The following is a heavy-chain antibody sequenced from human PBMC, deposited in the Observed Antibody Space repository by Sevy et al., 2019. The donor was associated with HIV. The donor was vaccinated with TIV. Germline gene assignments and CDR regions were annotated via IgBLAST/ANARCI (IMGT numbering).Heavy chain of an antibody. J-gene: IGHJ3*02. CDR3: AREIHGSGSYYRGWAFDI. V-gene: IGHV3-48*02. D-gene: IGHD3-10*01. CDR1: GFTFSSYS. CDR2: ISSSSSTI. Sequence: GGSLRLSCAASGFTFSSYSMNWVRQAPGKGLEWVSYISSSSSTIYYADSVKGRFTISRDNAKNSLYLQMNSLRDEDKAVYDCAREIHGSGSYYRGWAFDIWGQGTMVTVSS.